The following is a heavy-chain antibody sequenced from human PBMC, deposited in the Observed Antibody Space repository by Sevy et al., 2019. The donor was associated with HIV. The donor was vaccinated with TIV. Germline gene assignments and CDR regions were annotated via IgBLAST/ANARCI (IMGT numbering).Heavy chain of an antibody. J-gene: IGHJ4*02. V-gene: IGHV3-23*01. Sequence: GSLRLSCAASGFTFSSYAMSWVRQAPGKGLEWVSAISGSGGSTYYADSVKGRFTISRDNSKNTLYLQMNSLRAEDTAVYYCAKDGPLPPPYSSGWFSGVREGIIDYWGQGTLVTVSS. CDR2: ISGSGGST. CDR3: AKDGPLPPPYSSGWFSGVREGIIDY. D-gene: IGHD6-19*01. CDR1: GFTFSSYA.